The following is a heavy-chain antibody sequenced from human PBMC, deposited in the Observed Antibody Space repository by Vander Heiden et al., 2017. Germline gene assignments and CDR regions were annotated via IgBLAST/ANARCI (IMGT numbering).Heavy chain of an antibody. CDR1: GFTFSIYP. CDR3: ARDSATVTTFLSAI. Sequence: QVQLVESGGGVVQPGRSLTLSCAASGFTFSIYPMHWVRQAPGKGREWVAVISYDGSNKYYADSVKGRFTITRDNSKNTLYLQMNSLRAEDTAVYYCARDSATVTTFLSAIWGQGTMVTVSS. CDR2: ISYDGSNK. V-gene: IGHV3-30-3*01. D-gene: IGHD4-17*01. J-gene: IGHJ3*02.